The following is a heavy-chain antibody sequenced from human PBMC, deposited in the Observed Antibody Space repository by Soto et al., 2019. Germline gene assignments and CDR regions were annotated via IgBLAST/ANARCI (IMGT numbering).Heavy chain of an antibody. V-gene: IGHV3-74*01. CDR2: INSDGSST. CDR1: GFTFSSYW. CDR3: ARDGTMIVADHYFDY. D-gene: IGHD3-22*01. J-gene: IGHJ4*02. Sequence: EVQLVESGGGLVQPGGSLRLSCAASGFTFSSYWMHWVRQAPGKGLVWVSRINSDGSSTSYADSVKGRFTISRDNAKNTLYLQMNSLRAEDTAVYYCARDGTMIVADHYFDYWGQGTLLTVSS.